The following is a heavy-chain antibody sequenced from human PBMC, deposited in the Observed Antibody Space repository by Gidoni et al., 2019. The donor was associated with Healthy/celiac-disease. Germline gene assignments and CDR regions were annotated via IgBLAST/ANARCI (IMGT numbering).Heavy chain of an antibody. J-gene: IGHJ6*02. V-gene: IGHV3-74*01. Sequence: EVQLVESGGGLVQPGGSLRLSCAASGFTFSSYWMHWVRQAPGKGLVWVSRINSDGSSTSYADSVKGRFTISRDNAKNTLYLQMNSLRAEDTAVYYCARMDSITIFGVVIIDGNYGMDVWGQGTTVTVSS. D-gene: IGHD3-3*01. CDR3: ARMDSITIFGVVIIDGNYGMDV. CDR1: GFTFSSYW. CDR2: INSDGSST.